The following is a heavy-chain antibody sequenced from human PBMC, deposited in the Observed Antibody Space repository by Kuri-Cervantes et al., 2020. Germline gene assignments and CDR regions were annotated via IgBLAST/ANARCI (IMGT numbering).Heavy chain of an antibody. Sequence: ASVKVSCKASGYTFTSYYIHWVRQAPGQGLEWMGIINPSGGSPNYAQKFQGRVTITAGKSTSTAYMELSSLRSEDTAVYYCARVSSGWYGYFDLWGRGTLVTVSS. CDR3: ARVSSGWYGYFDL. D-gene: IGHD6-19*01. CDR2: INPSGGSP. V-gene: IGHV1-46*01. CDR1: GYTFTSYY. J-gene: IGHJ2*01.